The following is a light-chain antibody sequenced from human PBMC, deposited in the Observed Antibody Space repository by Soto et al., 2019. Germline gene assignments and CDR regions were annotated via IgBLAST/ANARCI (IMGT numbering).Light chain of an antibody. J-gene: IGKJ1*01. CDR3: HQRQRWPRT. Sequence: EIWLTQSPATLSSSPGERATLSCGASQTVGVRFAWYQHKPGKAPRLLIYEASNRATGIPGRLSGSGYGTDLTITITSIETEDFAFYYCHQRQRWPRTFGHGTKVDIK. CDR1: QTVGVR. V-gene: IGKV3-11*01. CDR2: EAS.